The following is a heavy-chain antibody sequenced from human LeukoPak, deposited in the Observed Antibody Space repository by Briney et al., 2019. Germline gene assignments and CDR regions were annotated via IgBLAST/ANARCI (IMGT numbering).Heavy chain of an antibody. V-gene: IGHV4-34*01. CDR2: INHSGST. J-gene: IGHJ3*02. D-gene: IGHD2-21*01. Sequence: SETLSLTCAVYGGSFSGYYWSWIRQPPGKGLEWIGEINHSGSTNYNPSLKSRVTISVDTSRNQFSLKLSSVTAADTAVYYCASPVVDAFDIWGQGTMVTVSS. CDR3: ASPVVDAFDI. CDR1: GGSFSGYY.